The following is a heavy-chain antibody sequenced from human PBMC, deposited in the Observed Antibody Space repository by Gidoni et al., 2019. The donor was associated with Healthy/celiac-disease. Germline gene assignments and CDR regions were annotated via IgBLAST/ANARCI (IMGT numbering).Heavy chain of an antibody. Sequence: QLQLQESGPGLVKPSETLSLTCTVSGGSISSSSYYWGWIRQPPGKGLEWIGSIYYSGSTYYNPSLKSRVTISVDTSKNQFSLKLSSVTAADTAVYYCARESIAARPDTDYWGQGTLVTVSS. V-gene: IGHV4-39*02. D-gene: IGHD6-6*01. CDR3: ARESIAARPDTDY. CDR2: IYYSGST. J-gene: IGHJ4*02. CDR1: GGSISSSSYY.